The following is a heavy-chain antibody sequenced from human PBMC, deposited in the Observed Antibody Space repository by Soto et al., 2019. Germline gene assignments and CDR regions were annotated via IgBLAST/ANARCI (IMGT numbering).Heavy chain of an antibody. CDR3: ARDIVLVPFFFGYYGMDV. CDR2: IYYSVST. Sequence: QVQLQESGPGLVKPSQTLSLTCTVSGDSISSGDYYWSWIRQPPGKGLEWIGYIYYSVSTYYNPSLKCRVTISVDSSKNQLSLKLSSVTAADTAVYYCARDIVLVPFFFGYYGMDVWGQGTTVTVSS. J-gene: IGHJ6*02. D-gene: IGHD2-2*01. CDR1: GDSISSGDYY. V-gene: IGHV4-30-4*01.